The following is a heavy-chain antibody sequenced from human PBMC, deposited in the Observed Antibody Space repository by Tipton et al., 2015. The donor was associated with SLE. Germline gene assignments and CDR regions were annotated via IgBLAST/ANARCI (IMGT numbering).Heavy chain of an antibody. CDR2: IWFDGTNE. V-gene: IGHV3-33*01. CDR3: ARARGGLGGSGWYFEL. D-gene: IGHD3-16*01. CDR1: GFTLSPYG. Sequence: SLRLFCAASGFTLSPYGMHWVRQAPGKGLEWVAVIWFDGTNEYYADSVKGRSTISRDNSKDTVYLQMNSLRAEDTAVYYCARARGGLGGSGWYFELWGRGTLVTVSS. J-gene: IGHJ2*01.